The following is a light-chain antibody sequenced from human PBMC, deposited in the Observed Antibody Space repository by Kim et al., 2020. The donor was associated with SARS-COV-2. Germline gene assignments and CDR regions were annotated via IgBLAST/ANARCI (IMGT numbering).Light chain of an antibody. CDR3: QQSYSAPYT. CDR2: ALS. J-gene: IGKJ2*01. Sequence: DIQMTQSPSSLSASVGDRVTITCRASQSISSYLNWYQQKPGQAPQLLIYALSTLQSGVPSRFSGSGSGKDFTLTISSLQAEDFATYYCQQSYSAPYTFGQGTKLEIK. CDR1: QSISSY. V-gene: IGKV1-39*01.